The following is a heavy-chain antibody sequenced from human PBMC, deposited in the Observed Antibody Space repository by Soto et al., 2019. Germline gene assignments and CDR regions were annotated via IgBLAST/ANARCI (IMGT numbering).Heavy chain of an antibody. Sequence: QVHLVQSGVEVKTTGASVKVSCQASGYTFFTYDISWVRQAPGQGLEWMGWISTYSGDTKYAQKFQCRVTMSIDTSTPTAYLELSSLRSDYTPLYYCARHHGPTTSENWFGPWGKGTLVTVST. D-gene: IGHD5-12*01. V-gene: IGHV1-18*01. CDR1: GYTFFTYD. J-gene: IGHJ5*02. CDR3: ARHHGPTTSENWFGP. CDR2: ISTYSGDT.